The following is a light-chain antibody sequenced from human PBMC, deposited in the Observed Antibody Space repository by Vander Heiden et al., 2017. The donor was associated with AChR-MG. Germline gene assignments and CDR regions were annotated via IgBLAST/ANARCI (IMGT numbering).Light chain of an antibody. J-gene: IGKJ2*01. Sequence: ELVLTQSPATLSLSPGERATLSCRASQSVSSSLAWYQQNPVQAPRLLIYDASNRATGIPARFSGSGSGTDFTLTISSLDPEDFAVYYCQQRSNWPPYTFGQGTKLEIK. CDR2: DAS. CDR3: QQRSNWPPYT. CDR1: QSVSSS. V-gene: IGKV3-11*01.